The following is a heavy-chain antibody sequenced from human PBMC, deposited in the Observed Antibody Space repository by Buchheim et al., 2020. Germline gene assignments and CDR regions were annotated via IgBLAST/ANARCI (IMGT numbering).Heavy chain of an antibody. CDR2: INPSGGCT. Sequence: QVQLVQSGAEVKKPGAPVKVSFKASGYTFTRHYIDRVRQAPGQGPEWMGIINPSGGCTSYAQKFQGRVTITRDTSPGPDYMELSSLRSEDTAVYYCARADIVVVVAATPGFDYWGQGTL. V-gene: IGHV1-46*01. D-gene: IGHD2-15*01. J-gene: IGHJ4*02. CDR1: GYTFTRHY. CDR3: ARADIVVVVAATPGFDY.